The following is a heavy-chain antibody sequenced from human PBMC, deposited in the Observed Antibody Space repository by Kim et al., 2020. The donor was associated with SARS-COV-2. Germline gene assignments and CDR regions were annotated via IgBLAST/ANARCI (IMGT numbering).Heavy chain of an antibody. CDR1: GFTFSNYA. CDR3: AKDVRQLDAFDV. CDR2: SSDSGGST. J-gene: IGHJ3*01. V-gene: IGHV3-23*01. D-gene: IGHD6-6*01. Sequence: GGSLRLSCAPSGFTFSNYAMGWVRQAPGKGLEWLSSSSDSGGSTYYADSVKVRFTISRDRSKNTLYLQMNNLRVEDTALYYCAKDVRQLDAFDVWGQGTMVTVSS.